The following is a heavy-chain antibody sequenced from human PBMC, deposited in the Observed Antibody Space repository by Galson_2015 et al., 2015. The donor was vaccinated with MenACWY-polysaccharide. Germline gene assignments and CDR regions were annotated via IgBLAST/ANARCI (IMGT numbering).Heavy chain of an antibody. CDR1: GYTLTQIS. CDR3: AQDPGGGGMDV. V-gene: IGHV1-24*01. D-gene: IGHD3-16*01. Sequence: SVKVSCKVSGYTLTQISIHWVRQPPGKGLEWVGGFDPEDGSTIYAEKFQGRVTMTEDTSTDTAYLELTSLRSDDTAVYYCAQDPGGGGMDVWGQGTTVTGSS. CDR2: FDPEDGST. J-gene: IGHJ6*02.